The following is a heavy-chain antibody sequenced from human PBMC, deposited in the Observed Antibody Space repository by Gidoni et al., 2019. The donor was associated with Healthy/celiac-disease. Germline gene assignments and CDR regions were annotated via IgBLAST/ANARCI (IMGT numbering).Heavy chain of an antibody. CDR3: ARDLLGDYVWVRGGGMDV. D-gene: IGHD4-17*01. J-gene: IGHJ6*02. CDR2: INPSGGST. CDR1: GYTFTSYY. V-gene: IGHV1-46*01. Sequence: QVQLVQSGAEVQKPGASVKVSCKASGYTFTSYYMHWVRQAPGQGLEWMGRINPSGGSTSYAQKFQGRVTMTRDTSTSTVYMELSSLRSEDTAVYYCARDLLGDYVWVRGGGMDVWGQGTTVTVSS.